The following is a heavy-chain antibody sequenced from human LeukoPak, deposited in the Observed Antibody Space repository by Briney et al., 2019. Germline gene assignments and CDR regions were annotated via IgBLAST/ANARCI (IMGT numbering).Heavy chain of an antibody. V-gene: IGHV3-23*01. Sequence: GGSLRLSCVASEFTFSNYAMNWVRQAPGKGLEWVSTISSGGGDTYIADSVKGRFTISRDNSKYTLYLQMNRLRADDTAVYYCAKAEGATLYYYGVDVWDQGTTVTVSS. CDR3: AKAEGATLYYYGVDV. CDR2: ISSGGGDT. J-gene: IGHJ6*02. CDR1: EFTFSNYA.